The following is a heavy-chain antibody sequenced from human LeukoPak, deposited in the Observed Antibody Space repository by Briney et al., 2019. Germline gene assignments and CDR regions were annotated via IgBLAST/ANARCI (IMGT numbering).Heavy chain of an antibody. CDR3: AREYCSGGSCYFRIDY. J-gene: IGHJ4*02. CDR2: INPSGGST. CDR1: GYTFTGYY. V-gene: IGHV1-46*01. D-gene: IGHD2-15*01. Sequence: GASVKVSCKASGYTFTGYYMHWVRQAPGQGLEWMGIINPSGGSTSYAQKFQGRVTMTRDTSTSTVYMELSSLRSEDTAVYYCAREYCSGGSCYFRIDYWGQGTLVTVSS.